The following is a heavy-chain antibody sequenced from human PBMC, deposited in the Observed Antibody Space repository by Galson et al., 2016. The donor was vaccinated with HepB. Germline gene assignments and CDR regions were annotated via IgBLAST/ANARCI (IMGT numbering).Heavy chain of an antibody. D-gene: IGHD3-10*01. Sequence: SLRLSCAASGFTFSGYAMHWVRQAPGEGLEWVALISYDGSTKHYADSVKGRSTISRDISKNMLYLQMNSLRPEDTAVYYCARVWSFHTVTPLDYWGQGTLVTVSS. J-gene: IGHJ4*02. V-gene: IGHV3-30-3*01. CDR2: ISYDGSTK. CDR3: ARVWSFHTVTPLDY. CDR1: GFTFSGYA.